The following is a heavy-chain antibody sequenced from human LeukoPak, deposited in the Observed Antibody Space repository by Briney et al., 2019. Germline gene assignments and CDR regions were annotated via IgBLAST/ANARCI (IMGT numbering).Heavy chain of an antibody. J-gene: IGHJ6*02. V-gene: IGHV4-34*01. CDR1: GGSFSGYY. CDR2: INHSGST. Sequence: PSETLSLTCAGYGGSFSGYYWSWIRHPPGKGLEWWGEINHSGSTNYNPSLKSGATISVDTSKNQFSLKLSSVTAADTAVYYCAKPKGLMTTVTPYYYYYGMDVWGQGTTVTVSS. CDR3: AKPKGLMTTVTPYYYYYGMDV. D-gene: IGHD4-17*01.